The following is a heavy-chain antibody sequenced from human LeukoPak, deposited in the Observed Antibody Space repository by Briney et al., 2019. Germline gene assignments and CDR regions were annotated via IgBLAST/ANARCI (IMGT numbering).Heavy chain of an antibody. V-gene: IGHV4-31*03. CDR3: ARDGPSRSLYL. Sequence: SETLSLTCTVSGDSISSGGYWSWIRQHPGKGLEWIGYIYYSVSTYYTPALQSRVTMSVDTSKNQFSLKLNSVSAADTAVYYCARDGPSRSLYLWGQGTLVTVSS. CDR2: IYYSVST. CDR1: GDSISSGGY. D-gene: IGHD2-2*02. J-gene: IGHJ4*02.